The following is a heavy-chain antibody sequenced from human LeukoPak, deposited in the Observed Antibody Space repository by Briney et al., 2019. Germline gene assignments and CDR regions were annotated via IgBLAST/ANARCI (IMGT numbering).Heavy chain of an antibody. D-gene: IGHD3-10*01. CDR2: ISGSGGST. CDR3: AKDQRGVLLWFGESPADV. V-gene: IGHV3-23*01. J-gene: IGHJ6*04. CDR1: GFTFSSYA. Sequence: GGSLRLSCAASGFTFSSYAMSWVRQAPGKGLEWVSAISGSGGSTYYADSVKGRFTISRDNTKNTLYLQMNSLRAEDTAVYYCAKDQRGVLLWFGESPADVWGKGTTVTISS.